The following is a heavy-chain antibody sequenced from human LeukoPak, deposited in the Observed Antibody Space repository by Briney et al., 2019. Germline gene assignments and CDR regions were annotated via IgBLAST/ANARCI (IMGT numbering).Heavy chain of an antibody. CDR2: ISSSSSYI. CDR1: GFTFSSYS. D-gene: IGHD4-17*01. Sequence: LGGSLRLSCAASGFTFSSYSMNWVRQAPGKGLEWVSSISSSSSYIYYADSVKGRFTISRDNSKNTLYLQMNSLRAEDTAVYYCAKDVGPLYGDYGFDYWGQGTLVTVSS. V-gene: IGHV3-21*04. J-gene: IGHJ4*02. CDR3: AKDVGPLYGDYGFDY.